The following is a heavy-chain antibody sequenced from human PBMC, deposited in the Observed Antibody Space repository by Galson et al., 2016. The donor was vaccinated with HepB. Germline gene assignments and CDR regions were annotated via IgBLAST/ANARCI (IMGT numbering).Heavy chain of an antibody. J-gene: IGHJ2*01. Sequence: SLRLSCAASGFTFSRYDMHWVRQATGKGLEWVSAIGTIGDSYYSDSVKGRFTISREDAKNSLYLQVNSLRAGDTAVYYCAKEATATTGAKTKRVWYFDLWGRGTLVTVSS. V-gene: IGHV3-13*01. CDR1: GFTFSRYD. D-gene: IGHD1-7*01. CDR2: IGTIGDS. CDR3: AKEATATTGAKTKRVWYFDL.